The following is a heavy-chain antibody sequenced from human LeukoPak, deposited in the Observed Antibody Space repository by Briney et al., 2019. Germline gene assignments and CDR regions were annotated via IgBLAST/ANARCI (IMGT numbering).Heavy chain of an antibody. Sequence: ASVKVSCKASGGTFSSYAISWVRQAPGQGLEWTGRIIPILGIANYAQKFQGRVTITADKSTSTAYMELSSLRSEDTAVYYCAREPRAGSGSYYTGAFDIWGQGTMVTVSS. V-gene: IGHV1-69*04. CDR3: AREPRAGSGSYYTGAFDI. CDR2: IIPILGIA. J-gene: IGHJ3*02. CDR1: GGTFSSYA. D-gene: IGHD1-26*01.